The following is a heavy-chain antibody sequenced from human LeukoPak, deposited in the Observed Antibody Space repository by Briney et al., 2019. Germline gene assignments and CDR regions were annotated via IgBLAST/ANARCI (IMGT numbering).Heavy chain of an antibody. V-gene: IGHV1-2*02. Sequence: ASVKVSCKASGYTFTGYYMHWVRQSPGQGLEWMGWINPNSGGTNYAQKFQGRVTMTRDTSISTAYMELSRLRSDDTAVYYCASLIPGDRAFDIWGQGTMVTVSS. J-gene: IGHJ3*02. CDR3: ASLIPGDRAFDI. CDR1: GYTFTGYY. CDR2: INPNSGGT. D-gene: IGHD7-27*01.